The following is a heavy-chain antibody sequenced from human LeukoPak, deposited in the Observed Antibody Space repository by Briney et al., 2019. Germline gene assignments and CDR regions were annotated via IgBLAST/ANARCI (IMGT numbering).Heavy chain of an antibody. D-gene: IGHD1-14*01. CDR2: INQDGSGK. CDR1: GFTFSSFW. J-gene: IGHJ6*02. CDR3: TKDAGSGAFYYYDMDV. Sequence: GGSLRLSCAASGFTFSSFWMSWVRQAPGKGLEWVANINQDGSGKYFVDSVKGRFTISRDNAKNSLYLQMNSLRAEDTAFYYCTKDAGSGAFYYYDMDVWGQGTTVTVSS. V-gene: IGHV3-7*03.